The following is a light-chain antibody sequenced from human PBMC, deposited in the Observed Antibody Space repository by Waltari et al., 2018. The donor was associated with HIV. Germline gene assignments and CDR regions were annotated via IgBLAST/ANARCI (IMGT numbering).Light chain of an antibody. J-gene: IGLJ2*01. V-gene: IGLV1-36*01. Sequence: QSVLTQPPSVSEAPRQRVTISCSGSSSNLGNNAVHSYQQLPGKAPKLLIYYDNLLPSGVSDRFSGSKSGTSASLAISGLQSEDEADYYCAAWDDSLNDLVFGGGTKLTVL. CDR1: SSNLGNNA. CDR2: YDN. CDR3: AAWDDSLNDLV.